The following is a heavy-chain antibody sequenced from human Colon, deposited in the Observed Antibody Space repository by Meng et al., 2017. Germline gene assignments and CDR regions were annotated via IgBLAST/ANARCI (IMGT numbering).Heavy chain of an antibody. V-gene: IGHV1-46*02. J-gene: IGHJ4*02. CDR3: ARGGLHDYGGH. Sequence: QVQLGKSGAEVKKPGASVKVSCKASGYTFNTYHMHWVRQAPGQGLEWMGIINPSGGGTLYAQKFQGRVTMTSDTSTSTVYMELSSLRSEDTAVYYCARGGLHDYGGHWGQGTLVTVSS. CDR2: INPSGGGT. CDR1: GYTFNTYH. D-gene: IGHD4-23*01.